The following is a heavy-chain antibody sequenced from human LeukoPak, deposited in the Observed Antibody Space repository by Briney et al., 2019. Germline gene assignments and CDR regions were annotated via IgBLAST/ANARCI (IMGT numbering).Heavy chain of an antibody. V-gene: IGHV3-48*01. CDR1: GFTFSSYS. CDR3: ARDGGARDGYSLDY. CDR2: ISSSSSTI. Sequence: GGSLRLSCAASGFTFSSYSMSWVRQAPGKGLEWVSYISSSSSTIYYADSVKGRFTISRDNAKNSLYLQMNSLRAEETAVYYCARDGGARDGYSLDYWGQGTLVTVSS. J-gene: IGHJ4*02. D-gene: IGHD5-24*01.